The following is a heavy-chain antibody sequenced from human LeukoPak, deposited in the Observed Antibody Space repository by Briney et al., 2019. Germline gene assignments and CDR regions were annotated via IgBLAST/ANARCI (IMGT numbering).Heavy chain of an antibody. CDR3: ARLQNDYGDYGIDY. CDR2: ISGSGGST. D-gene: IGHD4-17*01. V-gene: IGHV3-23*01. J-gene: IGHJ4*02. CDR1: GLTFSSYA. Sequence: GGSLRLSCAASGLTFSSYAMSWVRQAPGKGLEWVSAISGSGGSTYYADSVKGRFTISRDNAKNSLYLQMNSLRAEDTAVYYCARLQNDYGDYGIDYWGQGTLVTVSS.